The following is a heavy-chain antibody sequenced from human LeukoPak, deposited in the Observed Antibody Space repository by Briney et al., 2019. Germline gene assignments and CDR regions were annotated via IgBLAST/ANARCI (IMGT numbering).Heavy chain of an antibody. V-gene: IGHV1-18*04. CDR2: ISAYNANT. Sequence: ASLKVSCKASGYTLTNYGISWVRPAPGQGRGRMGWISAYNANTNYAQKFQGRVTMTTDTSTSTVYMELRSLRSDDTAIYYCARTDCDAVTGARMDVWGKGTTVTVSS. D-gene: IGHD3-9*01. J-gene: IGHJ6*04. CDR3: ARTDCDAVTGARMDV. CDR1: GYTLTNYG.